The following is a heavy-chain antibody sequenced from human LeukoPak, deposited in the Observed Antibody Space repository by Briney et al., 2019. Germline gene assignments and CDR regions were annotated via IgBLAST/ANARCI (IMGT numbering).Heavy chain of an antibody. CDR3: AKDITGTTRFDY. V-gene: IGHV3-23*01. CDR1: GFTFSSYA. J-gene: IGHJ4*02. CDR2: ISGSGGNT. D-gene: IGHD1-7*01. Sequence: GGSLRLSCAASGFTFSSYAMSWVRQAPGKGLEWVSGISGSGGNTYYADFVKGRFTISRDSSKNTLYLQMDSLRAEDTAVYYCAKDITGTTRFDYWGQGTLVTVSS.